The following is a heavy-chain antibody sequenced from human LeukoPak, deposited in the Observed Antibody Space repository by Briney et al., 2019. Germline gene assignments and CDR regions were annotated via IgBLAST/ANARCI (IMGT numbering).Heavy chain of an antibody. CDR2: INQDGSEK. D-gene: IGHD5-12*01. Sequence: PGGSLRLSCAASGFTFSTSSMSWVRQAPGTGLEWVANINQDGSEKYYVDSVKGRFTISRDNAKNSLYLQMNNLRAEDTAVYYCARVLGAYSGYEGLDYWGQGTLVTVSS. CDR1: GFTFSTSS. J-gene: IGHJ4*02. CDR3: ARVLGAYSGYEGLDY. V-gene: IGHV3-7*01.